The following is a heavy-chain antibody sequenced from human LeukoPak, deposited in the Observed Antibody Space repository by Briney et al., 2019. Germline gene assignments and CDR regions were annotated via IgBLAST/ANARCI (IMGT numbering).Heavy chain of an antibody. J-gene: IGHJ4*02. V-gene: IGHV3-21*01. CDR3: ARERSRYFYGSDS. CDR1: GFTFSSYS. CDR2: ISSSSSYI. Sequence: GGSLRLSCAASGFTFSSYSMNWVRQAPGKGLEWVSSISSSSSYIYYADSVKGRFTISRDNAKNSLYLQMNSLRAEDTAVYYCARERSRYFYGSDSWGQGTLVTVSS. D-gene: IGHD5-18*01.